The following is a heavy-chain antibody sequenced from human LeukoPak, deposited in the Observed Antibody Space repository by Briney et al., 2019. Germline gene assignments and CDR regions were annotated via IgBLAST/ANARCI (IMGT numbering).Heavy chain of an antibody. V-gene: IGHV3-7*01. Sequence: PGGSLRLSCAASGFTFNSYWMSWVRQAPGKGLEWVANIKQDGSDKYYVDSVKGRFTISRDNAKNSLYLQMNSLRAEDTAVYYCARDVRNPSFGYRGQGTLVTVSS. CDR1: GFTFNSYW. J-gene: IGHJ4*02. CDR2: IKQDGSDK. CDR3: ARDVRNPSFGY. D-gene: IGHD3-16*01.